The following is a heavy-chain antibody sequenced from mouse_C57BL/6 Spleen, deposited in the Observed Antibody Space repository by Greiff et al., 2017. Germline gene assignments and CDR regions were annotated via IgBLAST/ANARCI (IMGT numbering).Heavy chain of an antibody. V-gene: IGHV1-54*01. D-gene: IGHD1-1*01. Sequence: QVQLKESGAELVRPGTSVKVSCTASGYAFTNYLIEWVKQRPGQGLEWIGVINPGSGGTNYNEKFKGKATLTADKSSSTAYMQLSSLTSEDSAVYVCSFITTVPDYFDYWGQGTTLTVSS. CDR3: SFITTVPDYFDY. CDR2: INPGSGGT. CDR1: GYAFTNYL. J-gene: IGHJ2*01.